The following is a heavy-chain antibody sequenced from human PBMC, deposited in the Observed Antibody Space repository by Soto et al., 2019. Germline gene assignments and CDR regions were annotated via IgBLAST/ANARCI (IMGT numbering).Heavy chain of an antibody. CDR2: IYYSGST. CDR3: ARRTLDTAMVTGYYGMDV. J-gene: IGHJ6*02. Sequence: PSETLSLTCTVSGGSISSSSYYWGWIRQPPGKGLEWIGSIYYSGSTYYNTSLKSRVTISVDTSKNQFSLKLSSVTAADMAVYYCARRTLDTAMVTGYYGMDVWGQGTTVT. V-gene: IGHV4-39*01. D-gene: IGHD5-18*01. CDR1: GGSISSSSYY.